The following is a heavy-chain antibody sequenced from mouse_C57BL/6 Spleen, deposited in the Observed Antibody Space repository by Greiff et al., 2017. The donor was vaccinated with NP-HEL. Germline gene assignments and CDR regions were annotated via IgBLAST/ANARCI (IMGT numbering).Heavy chain of an antibody. CDR3: ARYEEGNWFAY. V-gene: IGHV1-53*01. D-gene: IGHD2-1*01. Sequence: VQLQQPGPELVKPGASVKLSCKASGYNFTSYWMHWVKQRPGQGLAWIGNINPSNGGTNYNEKIKSKATLTVDKSYSTAYRHLSSLTSEDSAVYYCARYEEGNWFAYWGQGTLVTVSA. CDR1: GYNFTSYW. CDR2: INPSNGGT. J-gene: IGHJ3*01.